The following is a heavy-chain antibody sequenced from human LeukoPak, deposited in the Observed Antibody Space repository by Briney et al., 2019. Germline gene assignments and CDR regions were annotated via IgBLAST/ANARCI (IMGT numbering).Heavy chain of an antibody. V-gene: IGHV1-3*01. CDR1: GYTFTSYA. CDR2: INAGNGNT. D-gene: IGHD6-19*01. Sequence: GASVKVSCKASGYTFTSYAMRWVRQAPGQRLEWMGWINAGNGNTKYSQKSQGRVTITRDTSASTAYMELSSLRSEDTAVYYCARDEVVKQWLRHLFDYWGQGTLVTVSS. CDR3: ARDEVVKQWLRHLFDY. J-gene: IGHJ4*02.